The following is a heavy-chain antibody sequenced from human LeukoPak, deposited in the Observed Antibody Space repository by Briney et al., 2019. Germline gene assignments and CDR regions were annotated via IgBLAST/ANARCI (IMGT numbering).Heavy chain of an antibody. CDR1: GGSISSSNW. CDR2: IYHSGST. D-gene: IGHD3-3*01. V-gene: IGHV4-4*02. Sequence: PSGTLSLTCAVSGGSISSSNWWSWVRQPPGKGLEWIGEIYHSGSTYYNPSLKSRVTISVDRSKNQFSLKLSSVTAADTAVYYCARGTGTRITIFGVVISAFDIWGQGTMVTVSS. CDR3: ARGTGTRITIFGVVISAFDI. J-gene: IGHJ3*02.